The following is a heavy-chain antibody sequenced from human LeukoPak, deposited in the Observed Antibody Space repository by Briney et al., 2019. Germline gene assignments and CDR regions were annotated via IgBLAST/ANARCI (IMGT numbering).Heavy chain of an antibody. J-gene: IGHJ5*02. V-gene: IGHV1-2*04. CDR3: ARGREEYCSGGSCYDYLSPFDP. D-gene: IGHD2-15*01. CDR2: INPNSGGT. Sequence: ASVKVSCKASGYTFTGYYMHGVRQAPGQGLEWMGWINPNSGGTNYAQKFQGWVTMTRDTSISTAYMELSRLRSDDTAMYYCARGREEYCSGGSCYDYLSPFDPWGQGTLVTVSS. CDR1: GYTFTGYY.